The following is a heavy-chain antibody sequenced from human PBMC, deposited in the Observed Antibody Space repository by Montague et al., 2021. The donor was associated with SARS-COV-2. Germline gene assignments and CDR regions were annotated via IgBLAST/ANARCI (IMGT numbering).Heavy chain of an antibody. CDR3: AKCTPEAAPEN. D-gene: IGHD2-15*01. CDR1: GFTVRRYA. J-gene: IGHJ4*02. V-gene: IGHV3-23*03. Sequence: SLRLSGAASGFTVRRYAMSWVRQAPGKGLEWVSLIYSGGITPYHADSVKGRFTISRDNSKNALYLQMDSLRVEDTAVYYCAKCTPEAAPENWGQGTLVTVSS. CDR2: IYSGGITP.